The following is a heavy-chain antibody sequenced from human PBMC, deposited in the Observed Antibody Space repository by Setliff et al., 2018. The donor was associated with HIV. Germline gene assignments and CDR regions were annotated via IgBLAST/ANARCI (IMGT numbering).Heavy chain of an antibody. Sequence: SETLSLTCAVSGGSISSTNWWSWLRQRAGKGLEWIVHISPTGSTNYNPSLKSRVIMSVDTSRNQFSLKLSSVTAADTAVYYCARGHDNKYYYFYYMDVWGKGTTVTVSS. CDR2: ISPTGST. D-gene: IGHD3-9*01. CDR3: ARGHDNKYYYFYYMDV. CDR1: GGSISSTNW. J-gene: IGHJ6*03. V-gene: IGHV4-61*09.